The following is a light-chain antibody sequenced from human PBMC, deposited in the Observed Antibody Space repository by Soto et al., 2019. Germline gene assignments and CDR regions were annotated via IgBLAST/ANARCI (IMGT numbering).Light chain of an antibody. V-gene: IGKV3-15*01. CDR3: QQYNNWLT. J-gene: IGKJ4*01. CDR2: GAS. Sequence: EIVMTQSPATLSVSPGERATLSCRASQSVSSNLAWYQQKPGQGPRLLIYGASTRATGIPARFRGSGSGTEFTLTISSLQSEDFAVYYCQQYNNWLTFGGGTKVEIK. CDR1: QSVSSN.